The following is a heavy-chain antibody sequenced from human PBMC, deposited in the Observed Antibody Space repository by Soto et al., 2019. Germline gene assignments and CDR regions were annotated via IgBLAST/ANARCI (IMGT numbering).Heavy chain of an antibody. CDR1: GYDFINFW. Sequence: PGESLKISCQGSGYDFINFWVAWVRQMPGKGLEWMGTIYPRNSETRYSPSFQGQVTLSVDRSTSTAYLEWDSLKASDTAIYFCARPGGSGTYYKFEYWGQGTPVTVSS. V-gene: IGHV5-51*01. CDR3: ARPGGSGTYYKFEY. D-gene: IGHD3-10*01. CDR2: IYPRNSET. J-gene: IGHJ4*02.